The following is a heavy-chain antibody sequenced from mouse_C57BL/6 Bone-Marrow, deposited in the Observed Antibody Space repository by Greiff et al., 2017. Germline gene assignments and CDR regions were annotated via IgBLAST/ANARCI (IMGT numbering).Heavy chain of an antibody. Sequence: VQLQQSGPVLVKPGASVKMSCKASGYTFTDYYMHWVKQSPGQGLEWIGVINPYNGGTSYNQKFKGKATLTVDTSSSTAYMELNSLTSEDSAVYYYARGVYYAWGQGTSVTVSA. CDR3: ARGVYYA. J-gene: IGHJ4*01. CDR1: GYTFTDYY. V-gene: IGHV1-19*01. D-gene: IGHD2-1*01. CDR2: INPYNGGT.